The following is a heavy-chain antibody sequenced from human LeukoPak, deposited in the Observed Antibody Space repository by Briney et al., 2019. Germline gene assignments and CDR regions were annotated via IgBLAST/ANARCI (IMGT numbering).Heavy chain of an antibody. Sequence: PGGSLRLSCVASGFTFSSYGMHWVRQAPGKGLEWVAVISYDGSYKYYADSVKGRFTISRDNSENTLYLQVNSLRAEDTAVYYCASGDFDADYWGQGTLVTVSS. V-gene: IGHV3-30*03. D-gene: IGHD7-27*01. CDR1: GFTFSSYG. J-gene: IGHJ4*02. CDR2: ISYDGSYK. CDR3: ASGDFDADY.